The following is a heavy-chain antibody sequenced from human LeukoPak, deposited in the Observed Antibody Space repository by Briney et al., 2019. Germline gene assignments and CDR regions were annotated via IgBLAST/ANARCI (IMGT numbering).Heavy chain of an antibody. J-gene: IGHJ6*02. CDR1: GFTFSSYG. D-gene: IGHD2-2*01. V-gene: IGHV3-30*18. CDR2: ISYDGSNK. CDR3: ANGDIVVVPAAMNYYYYYGMDV. Sequence: GGSLRLSCAASGFTFSSYGMHWVGQAPGKGLEWVAVISYDGSNKYYADSVKGRFTISRDNSKNTLYLQMNSLRAEDTAVYYCANGDIVVVPAAMNYYYYYGMDVWGQGTTVTVSS.